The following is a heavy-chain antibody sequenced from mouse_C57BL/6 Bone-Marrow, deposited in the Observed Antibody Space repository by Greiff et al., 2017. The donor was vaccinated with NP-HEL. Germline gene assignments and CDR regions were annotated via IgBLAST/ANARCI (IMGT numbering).Heavy chain of an antibody. V-gene: IGHV1-59*01. D-gene: IGHD2-2*01. CDR3: ASVSTMVKWFAY. CDR2: IDPSDSYT. CDR1: GYTFTSYW. J-gene: IGHJ3*01. Sequence: QVQLQQPGAELVRPGTSVKLSCKASGYTFTSYWMHWVKQRPGQGLEWIGVIDPSDSYTNYKQKFKGKATLTVDTSSSTAYMQLSSLTSEDSAFYYCASVSTMVKWFAYWGQGTLVTVSA.